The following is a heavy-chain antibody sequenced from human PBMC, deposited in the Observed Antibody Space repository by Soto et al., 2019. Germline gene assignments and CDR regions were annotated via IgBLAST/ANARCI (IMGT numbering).Heavy chain of an antibody. V-gene: IGHV1-2*02. D-gene: IGHD3-3*02. Sequence: QVQLVQSGPEVKKPGASVKVSCKASGYTFSGYYMHWVRQAPGQGLEWMGWINTLSGDTSFPQKFQGRLAMTRDTSIDTAFMEVSRLTSDDTAIYYCARSLLKVILPLGYWGQGTLVSVSS. J-gene: IGHJ4*02. CDR1: GYTFSGYY. CDR3: ARSLLKVILPLGY. CDR2: INTLSGDT.